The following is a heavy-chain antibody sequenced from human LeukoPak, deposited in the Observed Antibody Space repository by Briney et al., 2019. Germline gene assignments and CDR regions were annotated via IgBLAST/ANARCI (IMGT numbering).Heavy chain of an antibody. D-gene: IGHD3-16*02. Sequence: SETLSLTCTVSGYSISSGYYWGWIRQPPGKVLEWIGSIYHSGSTFYNPSLKSRVTISVDTSKNQFSLKLSSVTAADTAVYYCARAQGIMITFGGVIAPYYFDYWGQGTLVTVSS. J-gene: IGHJ4*02. CDR2: IYHSGST. CDR3: ARAQGIMITFGGVIAPYYFDY. CDR1: GYSISSGYY. V-gene: IGHV4-38-2*02.